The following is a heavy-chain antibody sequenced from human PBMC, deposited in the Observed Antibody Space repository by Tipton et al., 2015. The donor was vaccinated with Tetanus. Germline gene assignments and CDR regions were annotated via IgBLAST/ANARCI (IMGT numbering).Heavy chain of an antibody. CDR1: GDSLSNGDYY. J-gene: IGHJ4*02. Sequence: LRLSCTVSGDSLSNGDYYWSWIRQPPGKGLESIGYIYYSGSTYYNPPLKSRFTLSVATSKKDFSVRLTSVTAADTAVYYCARLREIVRRSGWAFDYWGQGILVTVAS. CDR2: IYYSGST. CDR3: ARLREIVRRSGWAFDY. D-gene: IGHD5-12*01. V-gene: IGHV4-30-4*01.